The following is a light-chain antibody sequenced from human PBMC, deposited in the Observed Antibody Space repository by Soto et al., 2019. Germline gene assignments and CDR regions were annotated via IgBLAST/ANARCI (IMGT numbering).Light chain of an antibody. CDR1: SSDVGGYNY. V-gene: IGLV2-14*01. CDR3: SSYTTSSTWV. CDR2: EVS. J-gene: IGLJ3*02. Sequence: QSALTQPASVSGSPGQSITISCTGTSSDVGGYNYVSWFQQHPGKAPKLMLSEVSNRPSGVSNRFSGSKSGNTASLTISGLQAKDEADYYCSSYTTSSTWVFGGGTKLTVL.